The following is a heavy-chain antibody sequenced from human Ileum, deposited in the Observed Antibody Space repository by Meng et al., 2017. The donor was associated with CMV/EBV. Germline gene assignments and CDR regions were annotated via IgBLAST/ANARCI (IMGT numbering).Heavy chain of an antibody. CDR3: AKALRAIAVASIY. CDR2: ISCSGGST. Sequence: GESLMISCAASEFTFSSYAMSWVRQAPGKGLEWVSAISCSGGSTYYADSVKGRFTISRDNSKNTLYLQRNSMRAEDTAVYYCAKALRAIAVASIYWGQGTMVTVSS. V-gene: IGHV3-23*01. CDR1: EFTFSSYA. D-gene: IGHD6-19*01. J-gene: IGHJ4*02.